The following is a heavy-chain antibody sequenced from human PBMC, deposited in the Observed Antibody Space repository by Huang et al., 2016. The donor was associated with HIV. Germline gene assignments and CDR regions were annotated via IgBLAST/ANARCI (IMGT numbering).Heavy chain of an antibody. V-gene: IGHV6-1*01. CDR3: TRGVRDFDS. D-gene: IGHD3-3*01. CDR1: GDSVSSDSGA. CDR2: TYYRAKWYT. J-gene: IGHJ4*02. Sequence: QVQLQQSGPGLVKPSQTLSLTCAISGDSVSSDSGAWNWIRQSPSRGLEWLGRTYYRAKWYTKYAISVRRRITIKSDTSKNQFSLHLNSVTPEDTGVYYCTRGVRDFDSWGQGTLVTVSS.